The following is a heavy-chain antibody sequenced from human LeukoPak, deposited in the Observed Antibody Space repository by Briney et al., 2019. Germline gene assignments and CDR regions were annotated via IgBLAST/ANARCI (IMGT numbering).Heavy chain of an antibody. CDR3: AREGDLVEFDY. J-gene: IGHJ4*02. Sequence: SETLSLTCTVSGGSISSSSYYWGWIRQPAGKGLEWIGRIYTSGSTNYNPSLKSRATISVDSSKNQFSLKLSSVTAADTAVYYCAREGDLVEFDYWGQGTLVTVSS. V-gene: IGHV4-61*02. D-gene: IGHD5-12*01. CDR1: GGSISSSSYY. CDR2: IYTSGST.